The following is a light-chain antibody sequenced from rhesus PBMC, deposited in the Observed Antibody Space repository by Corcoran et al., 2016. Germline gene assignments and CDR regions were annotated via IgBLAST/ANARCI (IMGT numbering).Light chain of an antibody. CDR1: QGINNC. CDR3: QQHDNSPLT. J-gene: IGKJ4*01. CDR2: RAS. V-gene: IGKV1-69*01. Sequence: DIQMTQSPSSLSASVGDRVTITCRASQGINNCLAWYQQKPGKPPKLLIYRASNLETGVPSRFSGSDSGTNFTLNISSLQPEDIATYYCQQHDNSPLTFGGGTKVEIK.